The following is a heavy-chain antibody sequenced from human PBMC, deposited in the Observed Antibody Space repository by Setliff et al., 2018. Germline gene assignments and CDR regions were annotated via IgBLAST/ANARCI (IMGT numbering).Heavy chain of an antibody. J-gene: IGHJ5*02. V-gene: IGHV3-7*01. CDR2: IKQDGSEK. CDR1: GFPFSTYW. Sequence: GGSLRLSCAASGFPFSTYWLNWVRQAPGKGLEWVANIKQDGSEKYYVDSVKGRFTISRDNAKESLYLQMNSLRAEDTAVYYCGRGGWFANWGQGTLVTVSS. CDR3: GRGGWFAN.